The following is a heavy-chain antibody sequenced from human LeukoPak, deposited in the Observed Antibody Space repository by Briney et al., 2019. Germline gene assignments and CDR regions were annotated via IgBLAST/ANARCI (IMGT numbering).Heavy chain of an antibody. CDR2: ISGSGGST. D-gene: IGHD3-3*01. V-gene: IGHV3-23*01. CDR1: GFTFSSYA. Sequence: PGGSLRLSCAASGFTFSSYAMSWVRQAPGKGLEWVSAISGSGGSTYYADSVKGRFTISRDNSKNTLYLQMNSLRAEDTAVYYCAKDPGRFLEWLLLDYWGQGTLVTVSS. CDR3: AKDPGRFLEWLLLDY. J-gene: IGHJ4*02.